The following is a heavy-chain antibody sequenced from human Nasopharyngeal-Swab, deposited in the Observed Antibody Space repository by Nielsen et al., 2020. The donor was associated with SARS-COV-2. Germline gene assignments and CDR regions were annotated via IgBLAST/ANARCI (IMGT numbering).Heavy chain of an antibody. D-gene: IGHD2-2*02. Sequence: GESLKISCAVSGFAFSNYAMSWVRQAPGKGLEWVSTVTSSGSSTYYADSVKGRFTISRDNSKNTLYLQMSSLRAEDTAVYYCVKDLIVVVPAAISDYWGQGTLVTVSS. CDR1: GFAFSNYA. CDR2: VTSSGSST. J-gene: IGHJ4*02. CDR3: VKDLIVVVPAAISDY. V-gene: IGHV3-23*01.